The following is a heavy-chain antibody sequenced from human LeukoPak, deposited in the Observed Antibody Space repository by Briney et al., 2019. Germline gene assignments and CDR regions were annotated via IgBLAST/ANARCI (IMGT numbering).Heavy chain of an antibody. Sequence: SETLSLTCTVSGGSVSNSSYYWGWIRQPPGKGLEWIGSIYYSGTTYYNPSLKSRVTISVDTSKNQFSLKLSSVTAADTAVDYCARKGARSRLGGFKYDTFDIWGQGTMVTVSS. CDR3: ARKGARSRLGGFKYDTFDI. CDR2: IYYSGTT. D-gene: IGHD6-25*01. V-gene: IGHV4-39*07. CDR1: GGSVSNSSYY. J-gene: IGHJ3*02.